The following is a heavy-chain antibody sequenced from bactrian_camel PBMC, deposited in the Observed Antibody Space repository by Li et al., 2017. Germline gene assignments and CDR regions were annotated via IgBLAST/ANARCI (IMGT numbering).Heavy chain of an antibody. D-gene: IGHD2*01. Sequence: HVQLVESGGGSVQAGGSLRLSCVASGDTIGASCMGWLRQAPGKEREGVATIVGTKVTFYADSVKGRFNISKDDAKKTLYLHMNNLKPEDTAMYYCVADSCSYCSDGYCYSSEGTLANKYRGQGTQVTVS. J-gene: IGHJ4*01. V-gene: IGHV3S63*01. CDR3: VADSCSYCSDGYCYSSEGTLANKY. CDR2: IVGTKVT. CDR1: GDTIGASC.